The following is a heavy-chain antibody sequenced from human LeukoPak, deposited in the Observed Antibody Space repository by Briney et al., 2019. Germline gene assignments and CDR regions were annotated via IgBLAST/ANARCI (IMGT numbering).Heavy chain of an antibody. CDR3: ARDGWGVPAY. CDR1: GFTFSNYY. J-gene: IGHJ4*02. D-gene: IGHD2-8*01. V-gene: IGHV3-7*04. Sequence: GGSLRLSCAASGFTFSNYYMSWVRQAPVKGLEWVATIKQDGSEEYYVDSVRGRFTISRDNAKNSLYLQMNSLRAEDTAVYYCARDGWGVPAYWGQGTLVTVSS. CDR2: IKQDGSEE.